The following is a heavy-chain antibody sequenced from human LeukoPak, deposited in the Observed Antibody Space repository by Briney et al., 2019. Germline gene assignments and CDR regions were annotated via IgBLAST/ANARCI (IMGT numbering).Heavy chain of an antibody. CDR2: IRAGGYDT. J-gene: IGHJ4*02. Sequence: GGSLRLSCAASGFTFNNYAMSWVRQAPGKGLEWVSGIRAGGYDTYHADSVKGRFTISRDNAKNSLYLQMNSPRAEDTAVYYCMAESSSPWEGYWGQGTLVTVSS. D-gene: IGHD6-6*01. V-gene: IGHV3-23*01. CDR1: GFTFNNYA. CDR3: MAESSSPWEGY.